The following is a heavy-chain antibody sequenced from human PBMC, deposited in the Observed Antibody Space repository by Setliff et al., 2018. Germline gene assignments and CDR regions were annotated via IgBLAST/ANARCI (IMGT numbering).Heavy chain of an antibody. CDR2: VSGDNDSR. CDR1: GYTFINYG. J-gene: IGHJ4*02. CDR3: ARSGGRCSGGSCPSGEY. V-gene: IGHV1-18*01. Sequence: ASVKVSCKASGYTFINYGISWVRQAPGQGLEWMGWVSGDNDSRGYAQGLQGRITMTEDTSTDTAYMELSSLRSEDTAVYYCARSGGRCSGGSCPSGEYWGQGTLVTVSS. D-gene: IGHD2-15*01.